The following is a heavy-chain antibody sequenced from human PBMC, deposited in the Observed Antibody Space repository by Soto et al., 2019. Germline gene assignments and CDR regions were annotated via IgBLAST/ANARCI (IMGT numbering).Heavy chain of an antibody. J-gene: IGHJ4*02. V-gene: IGHV3-66*01. D-gene: IGHD7-27*01. CDR2: INTGGNT. CDR3: ARSSGDYIESREFDY. CDR1: GFTFSSHY. Sequence: GGSLRLSCAASGFTFSSHYMNWVRQAPGKGLEWVSLINTGGNTHYADSVEGRFTIFRDNSKNTPFLQMNSLRADDTAVYYCARSSGDYIESREFDYWGQGTLVTVSS.